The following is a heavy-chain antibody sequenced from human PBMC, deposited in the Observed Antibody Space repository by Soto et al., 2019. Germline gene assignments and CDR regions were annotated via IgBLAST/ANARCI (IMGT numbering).Heavy chain of an antibody. CDR1: GVSISSGGYS. V-gene: IGHV4-30-2*01. CDR2: IYHSGST. CDR3: ARVPDS. J-gene: IGHJ4*02. D-gene: IGHD2-2*01. Sequence: QLQLQESGSGLVKPSQTLYLTCAVSGVSISSGGYSWRWIRQPPGKGLEWIGYIYHSGSTYYNPTLKSRVAIAVDRSKNQCSRKLSSVTAAHTAVYYCARVPDSCGQGTLVTVSS.